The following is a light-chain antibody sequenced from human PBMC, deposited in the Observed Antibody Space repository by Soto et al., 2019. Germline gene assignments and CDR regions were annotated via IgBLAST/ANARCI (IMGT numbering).Light chain of an antibody. Sequence: EIMMTQSPATLSVSPGERATLSCRASQSVRNNYLAWYQQRPGQAPRLLIYGASSRATGIPDRFSGSGSGTDFTLTISRLEPEDFAVYYCHQYGSSPLTFGGGTKVDIK. CDR2: GAS. CDR1: QSVRNNY. CDR3: HQYGSSPLT. V-gene: IGKV3-20*01. J-gene: IGKJ4*01.